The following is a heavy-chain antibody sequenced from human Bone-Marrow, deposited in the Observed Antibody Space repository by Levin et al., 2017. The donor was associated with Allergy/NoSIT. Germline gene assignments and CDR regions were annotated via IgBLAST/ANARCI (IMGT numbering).Heavy chain of an antibody. D-gene: IGHD3-10*01. J-gene: IGHJ4*02. CDR3: ARGDRTHGSGRFVY. CDR2: MYYRGTI. CDR1: GDSITTNY. V-gene: IGHV4-59*01. Sequence: PSETLSLTCAISGVSGDSITTNYWTWLRQPPGKTLEWLGYMYYRGTINYHPSLKSRVTTSIDTSKNQFTLTLTSVTAADTAIYYCARGDRTHGSGRFVYWGQGILVTV.